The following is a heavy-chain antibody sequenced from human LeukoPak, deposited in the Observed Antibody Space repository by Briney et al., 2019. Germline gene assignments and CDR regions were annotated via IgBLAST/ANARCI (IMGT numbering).Heavy chain of an antibody. CDR1: GGSISSSSYY. CDR2: IYYSGST. CDR3: ARQSFSPIVVVPAAILYYYMDV. Sequence: SETLSLTCTVSGGSISSSSYYCGWIRQPPGKGLEWIGSIYYSGSTYYNPSLKSRVTISVDTSKNQFSLKLSSVTAADTAVYYCARQSFSPIVVVPAAILYYYMDVWGKGTTVTVS. V-gene: IGHV4-39*01. J-gene: IGHJ6*03. D-gene: IGHD2-2*01.